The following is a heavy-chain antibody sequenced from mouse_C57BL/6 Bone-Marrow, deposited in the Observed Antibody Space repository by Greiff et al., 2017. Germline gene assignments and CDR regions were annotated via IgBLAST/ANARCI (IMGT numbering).Heavy chain of an antibody. J-gene: IGHJ1*03. CDR2: IYPSDSET. Sequence: QVQLQQPGAELVRPGSSVKLSCKASGYTFTSYWMDWVKQRPGQGLEWIGNIYPSDSETHYNQKFKDKATLTVDKSSSTAYRQLSSLTSADSAVYYCARGYGTKPDWYFDVWGTGTTVTVSS. V-gene: IGHV1-61*01. D-gene: IGHD1-1*01. CDR1: GYTFTSYW. CDR3: ARGYGTKPDWYFDV.